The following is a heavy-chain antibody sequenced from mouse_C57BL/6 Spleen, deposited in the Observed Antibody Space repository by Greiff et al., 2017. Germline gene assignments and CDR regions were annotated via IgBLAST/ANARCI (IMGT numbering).Heavy chain of an antibody. CDR2: IDPNSGGT. D-gene: IGHD1-1*01. V-gene: IGHV1-72*01. CDR1: GYTFTSYW. Sequence: QVQLKQPGAELVKPGASVKLSCKASGYTFTSYWMHWVKQRPGRGLEWIGRIDPNSGGTKYNEKFKSKATLTVDKPSSTAYMQLSSLTSEDSAVYYCAIGYYGSSNSYWYFDVWGTGTTVTVSS. J-gene: IGHJ1*03. CDR3: AIGYYGSSNSYWYFDV.